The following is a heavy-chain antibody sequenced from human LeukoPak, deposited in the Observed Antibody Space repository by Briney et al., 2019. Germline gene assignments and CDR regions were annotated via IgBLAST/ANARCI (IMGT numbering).Heavy chain of an antibody. CDR2: ITNRGSHL. J-gene: IGHJ3*02. Sequence: GGSLRLSCAASGFTFSSYTMSWVRQAPGKGLEWVSSITNRGSHLYYADSLKGRFTVSRDNANNSLFLHMDSLRADDTAVYYCARDGYTIFGPVKDAFDIWGQGTMVTVSS. CDR3: ARDGYTIFGPVKDAFDI. D-gene: IGHD3-3*01. CDR1: GFTFSSYT. V-gene: IGHV3-21*01.